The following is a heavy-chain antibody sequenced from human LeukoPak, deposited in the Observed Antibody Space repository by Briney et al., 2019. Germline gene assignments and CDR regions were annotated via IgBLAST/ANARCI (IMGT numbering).Heavy chain of an antibody. D-gene: IGHD3-10*01. CDR3: ARAGMANSGSYYRGWFDP. J-gene: IGHJ5*02. V-gene: IGHV4-38-2*02. CDR1: GYSISSGYY. CDR2: IYHSGST. Sequence: PSETLSLTCTVSGYSISSGYYWGWIRQPPGKGLEWIGSIYHSGSTYYNPSLKSRVTISVDTSKNQFSLKLSSVTAADTAVYYCARAGMANSGSYYRGWFDPWGQGALVTVSS.